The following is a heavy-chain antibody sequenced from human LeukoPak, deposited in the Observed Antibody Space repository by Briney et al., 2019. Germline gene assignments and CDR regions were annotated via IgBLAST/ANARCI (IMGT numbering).Heavy chain of an antibody. CDR1: GYTLTGYY. V-gene: IGHV1-2*06. CDR2: INPNSGGT. D-gene: IGHD3-3*01. Sequence: ASVKVSCKASGYTLTGYYMHWVRQAPGQGLEWMGRINPNSGGTNYAQKFQGRVTMTRDTSISTAYMELSRLRSDDTAVYYCARDRNDFWSGYYNWFDPWGQGTLVTVSS. CDR3: ARDRNDFWSGYYNWFDP. J-gene: IGHJ5*02.